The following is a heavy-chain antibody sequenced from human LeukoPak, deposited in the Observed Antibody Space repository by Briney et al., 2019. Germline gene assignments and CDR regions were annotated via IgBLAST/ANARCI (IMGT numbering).Heavy chain of an antibody. CDR1: GDSVSSNSAA. Sequence: SQTLSLTCALPGDSVSSNSAAWNWIRQSPSRGLEWLGRTYYRSKWYDDYAVSVKSRITINPDTSKNQFSLQLNSVTPEDTAVYYCARGGIGYCTSSSCYFDYWGQGSLVTVSS. J-gene: IGHJ4*02. CDR2: TYYRSKWYD. V-gene: IGHV6-1*01. CDR3: ARGGIGYCTSSSCYFDY. D-gene: IGHD2-2*01.